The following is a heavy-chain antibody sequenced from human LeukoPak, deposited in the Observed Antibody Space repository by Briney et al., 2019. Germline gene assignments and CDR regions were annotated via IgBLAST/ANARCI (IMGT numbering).Heavy chain of an antibody. V-gene: IGHV3-30*04. CDR1: GFTFSSYA. D-gene: IGHD3-10*01. CDR2: ISYGGSNK. CDR3: ASVRGPYYFDY. Sequence: PGRSLRLSCAASGFTFSSYAMHWVRQAPGKGLEWVAVISYGGSNKYYADSVKGRFTISRDNSKNTLYLQMNSLRAEDTAVYYCASVRGPYYFDYWGQGTLVTVSS. J-gene: IGHJ4*02.